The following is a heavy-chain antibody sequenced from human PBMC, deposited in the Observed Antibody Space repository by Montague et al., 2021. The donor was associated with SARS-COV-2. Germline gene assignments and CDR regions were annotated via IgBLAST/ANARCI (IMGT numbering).Heavy chain of an antibody. CDR1: GGSISSYY. V-gene: IGHV4-59*01. CDR2: IYYSGST. J-gene: IGHJ5*02. CDR3: ARAVSVRRAVNWFDP. D-gene: IGHD3-10*01. Sequence: SETLSLTCTVSGGSISSYYWNWIRQSPGKGLEWIGYIYYSGSTKYNPSFNSRVTMLVDTSKRQMSLRLNSVTAADTAVYYCARAVSVRRAVNWFDPWGQGTLVTVSS.